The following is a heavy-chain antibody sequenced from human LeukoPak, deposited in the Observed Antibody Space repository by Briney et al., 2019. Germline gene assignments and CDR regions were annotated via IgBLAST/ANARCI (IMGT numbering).Heavy chain of an antibody. CDR3: AKDAGGYSYGYDY. D-gene: IGHD5-18*01. J-gene: IGHJ4*02. Sequence: GGSLRLSCAASGFTFTTYSMNWVRQAPGKGVEWVSSITSSSTSMYYADSVKGRFTISRDNAKNSLYLQMISLRAEDTAVYYYAKDAGGYSYGYDYWGQGTLVTVSS. CDR1: GFTFTTYS. CDR2: ITSSSTSM. V-gene: IGHV3-21*04.